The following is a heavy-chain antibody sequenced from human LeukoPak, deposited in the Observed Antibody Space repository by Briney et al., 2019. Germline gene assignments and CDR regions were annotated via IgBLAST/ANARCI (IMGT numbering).Heavy chain of an antibody. V-gene: IGHV4-39*07. Sequence: SETLSLTCTVSGGSISSSSYYWGWIRQPPGKGLEWIGSIYYSGSTYYNPSLKSRVTIPVDTSKNQFSLKLSSVTAADTAVYYCARRGIAARPKAFDIWGQGTVVTVSS. CDR1: GGSISSSSYY. CDR3: ARRGIAARPKAFDI. J-gene: IGHJ3*02. D-gene: IGHD6-6*01. CDR2: IYYSGST.